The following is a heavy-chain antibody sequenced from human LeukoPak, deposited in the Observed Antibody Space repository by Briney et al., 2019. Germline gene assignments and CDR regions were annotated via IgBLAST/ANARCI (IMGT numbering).Heavy chain of an antibody. Sequence: PSETLSLTCTVSGGSINSYYWSWIRQPPGKGLEWIGYIYHSGSTNYNPSLKSRVTISVDTSKNQFSLKLSSVTAADTAVYYCARDHEYSSSWYYFDYWGQGTLVTVSS. J-gene: IGHJ4*02. CDR3: ARDHEYSSSWYYFDY. CDR1: GGSINSYY. D-gene: IGHD6-13*01. V-gene: IGHV4-59*12. CDR2: IYHSGST.